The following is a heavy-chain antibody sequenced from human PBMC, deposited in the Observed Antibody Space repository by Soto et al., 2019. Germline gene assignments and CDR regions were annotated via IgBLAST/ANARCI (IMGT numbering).Heavy chain of an antibody. J-gene: IGHJ5*02. CDR2: INPNSGGT. CDR1: GYTFTGYY. CDR3: ARQKLPRYCSGGSCYSGWFDP. D-gene: IGHD2-15*01. Sequence: QVQLVQSGAEVKKPGASVKVSCKASGYTFTGYYMHWVRQDPGQGLEWMGWINPNSGGTNYAQKCQGRVTMTRDTSISTAYMELSRLRSDDTAVYYCARQKLPRYCSGGSCYSGWFDPWGQGTLVTVSS. V-gene: IGHV1-2*02.